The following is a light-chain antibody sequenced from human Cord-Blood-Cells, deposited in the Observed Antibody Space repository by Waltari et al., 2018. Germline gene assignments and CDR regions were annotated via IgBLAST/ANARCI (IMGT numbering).Light chain of an antibody. CDR1: PRISSY. Sequence: EIVFTQSPATLSLSPVEGATLSSRASPRISSYLAWYQQKPGQAPRILIYEAPNRATGIPARFSGSGSVTDFTLTISSLEPEDFAVYYCQQRSNWPPPFGPGTKVDIK. CDR2: EAP. CDR3: QQRSNWPPP. J-gene: IGKJ3*01. V-gene: IGKV3-11*01.